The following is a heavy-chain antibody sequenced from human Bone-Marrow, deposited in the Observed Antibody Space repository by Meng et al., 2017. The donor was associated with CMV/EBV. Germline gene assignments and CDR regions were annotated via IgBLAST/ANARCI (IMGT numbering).Heavy chain of an antibody. CDR1: GGSISSSSYY. CDR3: ARAYSSSWYGHYYYYYGMDV. J-gene: IGHJ6*02. Sequence: SETLSLTCTVSGGSISSSSYYWGWIRQPPGKGLEWIGSIYYSGSTYYNPSLKSRVTISVDTSKNQFSLKLSSVTAADTAVYYCARAYSSSWYGHYYYYYGMDVWGQGTTVTVSS. V-gene: IGHV4-39*07. CDR2: IYYSGST. D-gene: IGHD6-13*01.